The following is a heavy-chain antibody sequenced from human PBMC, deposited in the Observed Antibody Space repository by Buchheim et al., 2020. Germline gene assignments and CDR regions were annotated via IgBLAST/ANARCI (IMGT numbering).Heavy chain of an antibody. J-gene: IGHJ4*02. CDR2: INPSGGST. CDR3: ARSSVAIFGVVITQHYYFDY. CDR1: GYTFTSYY. V-gene: IGHV1-46*01. D-gene: IGHD3-3*01. Sequence: QVQLVQSGAEVKKPGASVKVSCKASGYTFTSYYMHWVRQAPGQGLEWMGIINPSGGSTSYAQKFQGRVTMTRDTSTSTVYMELSSLRSEDTAVYYCARSSVAIFGVVITQHYYFDYWGQGTL.